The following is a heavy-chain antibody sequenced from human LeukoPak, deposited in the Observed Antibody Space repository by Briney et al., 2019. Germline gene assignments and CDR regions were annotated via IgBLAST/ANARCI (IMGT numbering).Heavy chain of an antibody. V-gene: IGHV3-64*01. D-gene: IGHD3-10*01. Sequence: GGSLRLSCAASGFTFSVSVMHWVRQAPGKGLEYVSVISSNGGSTSYANSVRGRFTISRDNSKNTLYLQMGSLRAEDMAVYYCARDLSGGGLDYWGQGTLVTVSS. CDR3: ARDLSGGGLDY. CDR2: ISSNGGST. CDR1: GFTFSVSV. J-gene: IGHJ4*02.